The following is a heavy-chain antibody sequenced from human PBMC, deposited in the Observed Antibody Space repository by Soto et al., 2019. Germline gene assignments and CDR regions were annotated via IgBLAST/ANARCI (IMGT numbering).Heavy chain of an antibody. D-gene: IGHD3-10*01. V-gene: IGHV3-48*02. CDR3: ERIKLVDLLFIHADVYDMDV. CDR1: GFTLSNYA. CDR2: ISSDSRYI. J-gene: IGHJ6*04. Sequence: PGGSLRLSCAASGFTLSNYAVNWVRQAPGKGLEWVSYISSDSRYIYYGDSVKGRFTISRDNARNSVYLQMNSLRDEDTAVYYCERIKLVDLLFIHADVYDMDVCGKGTPVTV.